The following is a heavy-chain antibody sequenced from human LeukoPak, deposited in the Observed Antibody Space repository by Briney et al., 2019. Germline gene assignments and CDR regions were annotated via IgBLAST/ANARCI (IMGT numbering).Heavy chain of an antibody. Sequence: TSETLSLTCTVSGGSISSSSYYWSWIRQPPGKGLEWIGEINHSGSTNYNPSLKSRVTISVDTSKNQFSLKLSSVTAADTAVYYCARGGSSSFEVLVNWFDPWGQGTLVTVSS. D-gene: IGHD6-6*01. J-gene: IGHJ5*02. CDR2: INHSGST. CDR3: ARGGSSSFEVLVNWFDP. CDR1: GGSISSSSYY. V-gene: IGHV4-39*07.